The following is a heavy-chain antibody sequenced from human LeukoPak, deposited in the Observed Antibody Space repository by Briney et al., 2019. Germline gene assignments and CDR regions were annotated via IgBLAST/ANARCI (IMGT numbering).Heavy chain of an antibody. Sequence: SVKVSCKASGYTFTSYYMHWVRQAPGQGLEWMGRIIPIFGTANYTQKFQGRVTITTDESTSTAYMELSSLRSEDTAVYYCALEAKGNIVVVPAAMRLDPWGQGTLVTVSS. D-gene: IGHD2-2*01. CDR3: ALEAKGNIVVVPAAMRLDP. CDR2: IIPIFGTA. V-gene: IGHV1-69*05. J-gene: IGHJ5*02. CDR1: GYTFTSYY.